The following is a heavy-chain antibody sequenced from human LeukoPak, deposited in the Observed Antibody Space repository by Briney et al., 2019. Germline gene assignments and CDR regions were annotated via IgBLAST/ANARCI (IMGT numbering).Heavy chain of an antibody. Sequence: SGGSLRLSCAASGFTFSSYWMSWVRQAPGKGLEWVANIKQDGSEKYYVDSVKGRFTISRDNAKNSLYLQMNSLRAEDTAVYYCARDSAPYYYDSSGYDYWGQGTLVTVSS. J-gene: IGHJ4*02. V-gene: IGHV3-7*01. CDR2: IKQDGSEK. CDR3: ARDSAPYYYDSSGYDY. CDR1: GFTFSSYW. D-gene: IGHD3-22*01.